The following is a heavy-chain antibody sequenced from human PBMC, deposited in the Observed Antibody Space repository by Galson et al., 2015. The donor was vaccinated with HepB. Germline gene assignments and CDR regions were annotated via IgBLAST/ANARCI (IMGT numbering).Heavy chain of an antibody. V-gene: IGHV3-7*03. CDR3: AKERLLWGWQGFSFYYFGMDV. CDR2: IKYDGSEE. D-gene: IGHD3-16*01. CDR1: GFTFSTHW. Sequence: SLRLSCAVSGFTFSTHWMSWVRQAPGKGLEWVANIKYDGSEEYYVDSVKGRFTVSRDNVKNSVYLHMNNLRAEDTAVYYCAKERLLWGWQGFSFYYFGMDVWGQGATVIVSS. J-gene: IGHJ6*02.